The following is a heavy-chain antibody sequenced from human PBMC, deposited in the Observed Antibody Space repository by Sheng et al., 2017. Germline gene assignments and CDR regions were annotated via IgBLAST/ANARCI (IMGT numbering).Heavy chain of an antibody. D-gene: IGHD4-17*01. CDR1: GYSISSGYY. V-gene: IGHV4-38-2*02. CDR3: ARDHDYGDIDAFDI. Sequence: QVQLQESGPGLVKPSETLSLTCAVSGYSISSGYYWGWIRQPPGKGLEWIGSIYHSGSTYYNPSLKSRVTISVDTSKNQFSLKLSSVTAADTAVYYCARDHDYGDIDAFDIWGQGDNGHRLF. J-gene: IGHJ3*02. CDR2: IYHSGST.